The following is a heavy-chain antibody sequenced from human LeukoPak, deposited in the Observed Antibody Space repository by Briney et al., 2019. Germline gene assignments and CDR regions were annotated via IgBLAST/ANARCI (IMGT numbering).Heavy chain of an antibody. CDR1: GGSISNSNYY. V-gene: IGHV4-39*01. D-gene: IGHD6-13*01. CDR3: ARLKLGYSSSQPFDY. CDR2: LYYSGST. J-gene: IGHJ4*02. Sequence: SETLSLTCTVSGGSISNSNYYWGWIRQPPGKGLEWIGSLYYSGSTYYNPSLKSRVTISVDTSKNEFSLEASSVTAADTAVYYCARLKLGYSSSQPFDYWGQGTLVTVSS.